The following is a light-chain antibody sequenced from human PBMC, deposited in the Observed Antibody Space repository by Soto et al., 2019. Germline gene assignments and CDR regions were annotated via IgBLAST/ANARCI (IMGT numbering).Light chain of an antibody. J-gene: IGLJ1*01. CDR2: DVT. CDR1: SSDVGNNNY. V-gene: IGLV2-14*03. Sequence: QSVLTQPASVSGSPGRSITISCTGTSSDVGNNNYVSWNQHNPGRAPKVMICDVTNRPSGVSNRFSGSKSGNTASLTISGLQAEDEADYYCSSFTGSSYVFGTGTKVTVL. CDR3: SSFTGSSYV.